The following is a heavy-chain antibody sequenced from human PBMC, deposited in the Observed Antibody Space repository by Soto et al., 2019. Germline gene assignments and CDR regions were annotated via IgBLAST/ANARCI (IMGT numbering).Heavy chain of an antibody. CDR1: GGSITSSNYH. CDR2: IYYSGNT. V-gene: IGHV4-39*01. D-gene: IGHD2-2*01. CDR3: SRLTNARPGDD. J-gene: IGHJ4*02. Sequence: PSETLSLTCTVSGGSITSSNYHWGWSRQPPGKGLEWIGTIYYSGNTYYNPPLKSRVTMSMDASKNQFSLTLSSVAVADTAVYYCSRLTNARPGDDWGQGTLVTVSS.